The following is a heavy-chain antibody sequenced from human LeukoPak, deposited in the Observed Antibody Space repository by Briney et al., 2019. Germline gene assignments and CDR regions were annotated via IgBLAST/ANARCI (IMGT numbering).Heavy chain of an antibody. CDR1: GFTFSNYA. Sequence: PGGSLRLSCAASGFTFSNYAVAWVRQAPGKGMEWVSVISDRGSTIFYADSVKGRFTISRDNSKNTLYLQMNGLRAEDAAVYYCGKEGRSCGGDCYGVFDYWGQGTLVTVSS. V-gene: IGHV3-23*01. D-gene: IGHD2-21*02. CDR2: ISDRGSTI. J-gene: IGHJ4*02. CDR3: GKEGRSCGGDCYGVFDY.